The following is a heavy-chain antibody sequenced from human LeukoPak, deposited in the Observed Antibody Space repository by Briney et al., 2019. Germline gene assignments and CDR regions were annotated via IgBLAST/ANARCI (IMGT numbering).Heavy chain of an antibody. CDR3: ARGGGTVEKSNAFDI. CDR2: IYHSGTT. Sequence: PSVTLSLTCAVSGGSISSSNWWSWVRQPPGKGLEWIGEIYHSGTTNYNPSLKSRVFISVDKSKNQFSLKLSSVTAADTAVYYCARGGGTVEKSNAFDIWGQGTMVIVSS. J-gene: IGHJ3*02. V-gene: IGHV4-4*02. CDR1: GGSISSSNW. D-gene: IGHD4-23*01.